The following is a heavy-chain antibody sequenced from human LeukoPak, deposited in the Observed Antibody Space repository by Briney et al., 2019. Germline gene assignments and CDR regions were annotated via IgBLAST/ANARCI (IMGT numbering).Heavy chain of an antibody. CDR2: IYSGGST. D-gene: IGHD3/OR15-3a*01. CDR3: ARDSVGLDKIGD. Sequence: PGGSLRLSCAASGFIVSYSYMSWVRQAPGKGLEWVSLIYSGGSTFYADSVKGRFTISRDNSKNTLYLQMNSLRVEDTAVYYCARDSVGLDKIGDRGQGTLVTVSS. V-gene: IGHV3-66*02. J-gene: IGHJ4*02. CDR1: GFIVSYSY.